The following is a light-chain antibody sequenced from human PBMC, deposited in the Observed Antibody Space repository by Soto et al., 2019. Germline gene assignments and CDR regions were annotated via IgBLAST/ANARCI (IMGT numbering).Light chain of an antibody. V-gene: IGLV2-8*01. CDR3: SSYAGSNTYLV. CDR1: SSDVGGYNY. Sequence: QSALTQPPSASGSPGQSVTISCTGTSSDVGGYNYVSWYQQHPGKAPKLIIYEVSKRPSGVPDRFSGSKSGNTASLTVSGLQAEDEADFYCSSYAGSNTYLVFGGGTKVTVL. J-gene: IGLJ2*01. CDR2: EVS.